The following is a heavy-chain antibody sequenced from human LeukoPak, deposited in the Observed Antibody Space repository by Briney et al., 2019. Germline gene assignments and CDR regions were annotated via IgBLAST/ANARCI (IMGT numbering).Heavy chain of an antibody. J-gene: IGHJ4*02. CDR1: GFTFSAYA. V-gene: IGHV3-30-3*01. CDR3: ARIYDECFDY. CDR2: ISYDGSNK. Sequence: GGSLRLSCAASGFTFSAYAIYWVRQAPGKGLEWVAVISYDGSNKWYADSVKGRFTISRDNAKNSLYLLMNSLRAEDTAVYYCARIYDECFDYWGQGTLVTVSS. D-gene: IGHD3-16*01.